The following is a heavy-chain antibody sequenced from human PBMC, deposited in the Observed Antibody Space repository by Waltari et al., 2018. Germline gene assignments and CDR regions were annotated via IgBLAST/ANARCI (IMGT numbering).Heavy chain of an antibody. CDR1: GVSITSNRHY. J-gene: IGHJ3*01. CDR3: ATYIGASVGTAAFDV. Sequence: QLQLQESGPGLVKPSETLSLTCSVSGVSITSNRHYWGWICQPPGQGLEWIGTMSYTGATYSSPSLDSRVTVSRDTSKNQLSLKLVSVTAADTAVYYCATYIGASVGTAAFDVWGQGTMVTVSS. CDR2: MSYTGAT. D-gene: IGHD5-12*01. V-gene: IGHV4-39*01.